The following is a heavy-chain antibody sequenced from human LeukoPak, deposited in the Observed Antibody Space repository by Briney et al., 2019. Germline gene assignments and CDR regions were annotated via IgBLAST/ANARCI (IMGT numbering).Heavy chain of an antibody. Sequence: PSQTLSLTCAVSGGSISSGGYSWSWIRQPPGKGLEWIGYIYHSGSTYYNPSLKSRVTISVDRSKNQFSLKLSSVTAADTAVYYCVRGLAKVVKRDWYFDLWGRGTLVTVSS. CDR1: GGSISSGGYS. CDR3: VRGLAKVVKRDWYFDL. J-gene: IGHJ2*01. D-gene: IGHD5-12*01. CDR2: IYHSGST. V-gene: IGHV4-30-2*01.